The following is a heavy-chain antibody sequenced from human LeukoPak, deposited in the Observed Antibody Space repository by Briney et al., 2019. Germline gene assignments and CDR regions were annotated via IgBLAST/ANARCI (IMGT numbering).Heavy chain of an antibody. D-gene: IGHD1-26*01. CDR3: ATWKRELAPIDY. J-gene: IGHJ4*02. V-gene: IGHV4-39*07. CDR1: GGSISSTSYY. Sequence: SETLSLTCTVSGGSISSTSYYWGWIRQPPGRGLEWIGSSSYSGSAYYNPSLKSRVTISVDTSKNQFSLKMSSVTAADTAVYYCATWKRELAPIDYWGQGTLVTVSS. CDR2: SSYSGSA.